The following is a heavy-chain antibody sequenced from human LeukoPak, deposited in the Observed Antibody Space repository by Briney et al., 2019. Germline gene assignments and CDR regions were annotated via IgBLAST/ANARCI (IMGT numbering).Heavy chain of an antibody. CDR3: ARDPSGSFFNWFDP. J-gene: IGHJ5*02. Sequence: SETLSLTCTVSGGSISTYYWSWIRQPPRKGLEWIGYVYYSGGTNYNPSLKSRVTMSVDTSKNQFSLKLRSVTAADTAVYYCARDPSGSFFNWFDPWGQGTLVTVSS. CDR1: GGSISTYY. CDR2: VYYSGGT. V-gene: IGHV4-59*01. D-gene: IGHD1-26*01.